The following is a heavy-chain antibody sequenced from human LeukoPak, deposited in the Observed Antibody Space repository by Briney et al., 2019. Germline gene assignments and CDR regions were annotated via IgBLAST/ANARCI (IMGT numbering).Heavy chain of an antibody. V-gene: IGHV3-30-3*01. CDR1: GFTFSSYA. CDR2: ISYDGSNK. Sequence: GGSLRLSCAASGFTFSSYAMHWVRQAPGKGLEWVAVISYDGSNKYYADSVKGRFTISRDNSKNTLYLQINSLRAEDTAVYYCAKDGTSTVTGQDYWGQGTLVTVSS. CDR3: AKDGTSTVTGQDY. J-gene: IGHJ4*02. D-gene: IGHD4-17*01.